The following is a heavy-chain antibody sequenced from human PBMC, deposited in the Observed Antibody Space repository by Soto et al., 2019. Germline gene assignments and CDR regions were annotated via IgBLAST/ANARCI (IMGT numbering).Heavy chain of an antibody. CDR2: IYPGDSDT. CDR1: GYSFTSYW. V-gene: IGHV5-51*01. D-gene: IGHD6-13*01. J-gene: IGHJ5*02. CDR3: ARHISEWQQLGGRFDP. Sequence: GESLKISCKGSGYSFTSYWIGWVRQMPGKGLEWMGIIYPGDSDTRYSPSFQGQVTISADKPISTAYLQWSSLKASDTAMYYCARHISEWQQLGGRFDPWGQGTLATVSS.